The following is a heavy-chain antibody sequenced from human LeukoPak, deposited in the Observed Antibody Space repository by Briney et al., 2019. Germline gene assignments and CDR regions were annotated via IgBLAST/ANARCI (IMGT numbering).Heavy chain of an antibody. CDR1: GFTFSSYS. CDR2: ISSSSSYI. J-gene: IGHJ4*02. CDR3: ARDWAVAGKGYYFDY. D-gene: IGHD6-19*01. V-gene: IGHV3-21*01. Sequence: PGGSLRLSCAASGFTFSSYSMNWVRQAPGKGLEWVSSISSSSSYIYYADSVKGRFTISRDNAKNSLYLQMNSLRAEDTAVYYCARDWAVAGKGYYFDYWGRGTLVTVSS.